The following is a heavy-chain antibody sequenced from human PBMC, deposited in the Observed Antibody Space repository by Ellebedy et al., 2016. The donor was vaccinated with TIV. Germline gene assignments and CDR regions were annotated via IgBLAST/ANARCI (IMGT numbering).Heavy chain of an antibody. Sequence: GESLKISCAASGFTFSNYAMSWVRQAPGKGLEWVSVISGSAVDTNYAGSVKGRFTISRDNSKNTLYLQMHSLRAEDTAIYYCAKIEYGNEYGDSAFGYWGQGTLVIVSS. V-gene: IGHV3-23*01. CDR1: GFTFSNYA. CDR2: ISGSAVDT. D-gene: IGHD4-17*01. CDR3: AKIEYGNEYGDSAFGY. J-gene: IGHJ4*02.